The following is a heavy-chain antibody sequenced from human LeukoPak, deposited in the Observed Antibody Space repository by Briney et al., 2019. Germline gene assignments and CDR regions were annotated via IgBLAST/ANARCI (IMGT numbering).Heavy chain of an antibody. CDR3: AVVAYYYYYMDV. CDR2: IIPIFSTA. J-gene: IGHJ6*03. D-gene: IGHD3-22*01. Sequence: GASVKVSCKASGGTFSSYAISWVRQAPGQGLEWMGGIIPIFSTANYAQKFQGRVTITTDESTSTAYMELSSLRSEDTAVYYCAVVAYYYYYMDVWGKGTTVTVSS. CDR1: GGTFSSYA. V-gene: IGHV1-69*05.